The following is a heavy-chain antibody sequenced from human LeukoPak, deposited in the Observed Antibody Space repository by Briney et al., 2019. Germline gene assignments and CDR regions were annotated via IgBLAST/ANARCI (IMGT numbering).Heavy chain of an antibody. CDR2: ISSSSSSYI. Sequence: GGSLRLSCAASGFTFSSYSMNWVRQAPGKGLEWVSSISSSSSSYIYYADSVKGRFTISRDNAKNSLYLQMNSLRVEDTAVYYCARRGAVTYAFDIWGQGTMVTVSS. V-gene: IGHV3-21*01. J-gene: IGHJ3*02. CDR1: GFTFSSYS. CDR3: ARRGAVTYAFDI. D-gene: IGHD4-17*01.